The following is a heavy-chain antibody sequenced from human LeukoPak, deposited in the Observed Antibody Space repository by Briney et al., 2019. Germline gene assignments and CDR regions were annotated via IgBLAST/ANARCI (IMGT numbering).Heavy chain of an antibody. D-gene: IGHD2-2*01. J-gene: IGHJ4*02. Sequence: GSLRLSCAASGFTFSSYEMNWVRQAPGKGLEWVSYISSSGSTIYYADSVKGRFTISRDNAKNSLYLQMNSLRAEDTAVYYCARVSTSYYFDYWGQGTLVTVSS. CDR3: ARVSTSYYFDY. CDR1: GFTFSSYE. V-gene: IGHV3-48*03. CDR2: ISSSGSTI.